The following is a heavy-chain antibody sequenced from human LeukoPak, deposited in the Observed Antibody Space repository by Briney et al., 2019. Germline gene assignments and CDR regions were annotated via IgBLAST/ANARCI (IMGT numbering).Heavy chain of an antibody. CDR3: QGSTWYNSENVFDI. CDR1: GFTFSNAW. J-gene: IGHJ3*02. CDR2: IKSEAAGATT. D-gene: IGHD6-13*01. Sequence: KPGGSLRLSCAASGFTFSNAWMTWVRQAPGKGLEWVGRIKSEAAGATTDYAAPVKGRFTISRDDSKTTVYLQMNSLRTEDTAVYYCQGSTWYNSENVFDIWGQGTMVTVSS. V-gene: IGHV3-15*01.